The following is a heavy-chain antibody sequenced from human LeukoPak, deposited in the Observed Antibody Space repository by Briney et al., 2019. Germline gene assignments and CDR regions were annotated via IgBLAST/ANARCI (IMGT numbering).Heavy chain of an antibody. D-gene: IGHD3-16*01. CDR3: AREGALTETKDAFDI. CDR1: GLIFGTYH. V-gene: IGHV3-21*01. Sequence: PGGSLRLSCAASGLIFGTYHMNWVRQAPGKGLEWVSSISSSSTYIYYADSVKGRFTISRDNAKNSLYLQMNSLRAEDTAVYYCAREGALTETKDAFDIWGQGTMVTVSS. J-gene: IGHJ3*02. CDR2: ISSSSTYI.